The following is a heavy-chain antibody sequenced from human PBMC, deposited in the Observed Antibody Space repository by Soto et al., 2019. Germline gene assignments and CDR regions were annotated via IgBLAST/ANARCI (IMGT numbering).Heavy chain of an antibody. V-gene: IGHV1-18*01. Sequence: QVQLVQSGGEVRKPGASVTVSCKASGYTFSRYGMSWVRQAPGQGLEWMGWISTHNGKTNYAQKFQDRVTMATDTSTSTVYLEVRSLTFDDTAVYFCAREGDVPYYYSGMDVWGQGTTVSVSS. CDR2: ISTHNGKT. CDR1: GYTFSRYG. CDR3: AREGDVPYYYSGMDV. J-gene: IGHJ6*02. D-gene: IGHD3-10*01.